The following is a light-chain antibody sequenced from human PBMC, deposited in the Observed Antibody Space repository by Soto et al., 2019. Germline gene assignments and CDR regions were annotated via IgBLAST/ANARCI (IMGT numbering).Light chain of an antibody. CDR2: SRN. Sequence: QSVLTQPPSASGTPGQRVTISCSGSSSNIGSNTVNWYQQLPGTAPRLLMYSRNQRPSGVPDRFSGSKSGTSASLAISGLQSEDEADYYCAAWDDSLNGYVFGTGTKLTV. CDR1: SSNIGSNT. J-gene: IGLJ1*01. CDR3: AAWDDSLNGYV. V-gene: IGLV1-44*01.